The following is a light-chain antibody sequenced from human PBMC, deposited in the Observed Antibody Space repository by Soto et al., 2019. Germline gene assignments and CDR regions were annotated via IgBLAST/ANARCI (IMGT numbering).Light chain of an antibody. J-gene: IGKJ5*01. CDR2: GES. CDR1: PSVSSSY. V-gene: IGKV3-20*01. Sequence: EIVLTQSPGTLSLSPWERATLSCMASPSVSSSYLAWYQQKLGQAPRLLIDGESSSATGIPDRFSGTGAGTAFTLTNSRREPEDFAVYYCQQYGRSHPITFGQGTRLEIK. CDR3: QQYGRSHPIT.